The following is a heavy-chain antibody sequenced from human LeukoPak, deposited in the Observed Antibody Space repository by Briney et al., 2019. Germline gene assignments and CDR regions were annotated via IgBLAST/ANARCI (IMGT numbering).Heavy chain of an antibody. CDR1: GGSISSYY. Sequence: PSETLSLTCTVSGGSISSYYWSWIRQPPGKGLEWIGYIYYSGSTNYNPSLKSRVTISVDTSKNQFSLKLSSVTAADTAVYYCARVAAGTDRYYYYYYYMDVWGKGTTVTISS. CDR3: ARVAAGTDRYYYYYYYMDV. D-gene: IGHD6-13*01. CDR2: IYYSGST. J-gene: IGHJ6*03. V-gene: IGHV4-59*01.